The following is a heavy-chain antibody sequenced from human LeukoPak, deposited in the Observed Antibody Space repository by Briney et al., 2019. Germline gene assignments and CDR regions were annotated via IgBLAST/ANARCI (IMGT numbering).Heavy chain of an antibody. Sequence: ASVKVSCKASGYTFINYYIHWVRQAPGQGLEWVGIINPSAGSTTYAQNFQGRVTMTRDTPTNTVYMELSSLRSEDTAVYYCARQRDSNWFDPWGQGTLVTVSS. CDR2: INPSAGST. CDR1: GYTFINYY. J-gene: IGHJ5*02. V-gene: IGHV1-46*01. D-gene: IGHD4-11*01. CDR3: ARQRDSNWFDP.